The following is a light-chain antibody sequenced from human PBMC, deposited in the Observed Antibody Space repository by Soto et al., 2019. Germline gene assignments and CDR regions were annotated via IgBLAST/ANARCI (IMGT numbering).Light chain of an antibody. CDR2: GAS. CDR3: QQYGSSPLIT. CDR1: QTVSNNY. Sequence: EIVLTQSPGTLSLSPGDRATLSFRAIQTVSNNYLAWCQQKPGQAPRVIMYGASRRATGIPDRFSGGGSGTDFTLTISRLEPEDFAVYYCQQYGSSPLITFGQGTRLEIK. V-gene: IGKV3-20*01. J-gene: IGKJ5*01.